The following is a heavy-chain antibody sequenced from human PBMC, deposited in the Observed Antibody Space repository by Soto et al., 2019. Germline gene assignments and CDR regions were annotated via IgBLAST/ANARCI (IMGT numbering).Heavy chain of an antibody. CDR2: INHSGST. J-gene: IGHJ4*02. D-gene: IGHD3-10*01. Sequence: PSETLSLTCAVYGGSFSGYYWSWIRQPPGKGLEWIGEINHSGSTNYNPSLKSRVTISVDTSKNQFSLKLSSVTAADTAVYYCARFGSGPTDPFYYGSGSRSHRIEYRGQGPRVTVSS. V-gene: IGHV4-34*01. CDR3: ARFGSGPTDPFYYGSGSRSHRIEY. CDR1: GGSFSGYY.